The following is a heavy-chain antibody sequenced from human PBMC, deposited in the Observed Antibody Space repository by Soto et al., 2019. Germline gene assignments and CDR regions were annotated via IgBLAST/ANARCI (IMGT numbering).Heavy chain of an antibody. V-gene: IGHV1-3*01. CDR3: ARGLRDIVVVHVDP. CDR2: INAGNGNT. D-gene: IGHD2-2*01. J-gene: IGHJ5*02. CDR1: GYTFTSYA. Sequence: QVQLVQSGAEVKKPGASVKVSCKASGYTFTSYAMNWVRQAPGQRLEWMGWINAGNGNTKYSQKFQGRVTITRDTSASTAYMELSSLRSEDTAVYYCARGLRDIVVVHVDPWCQGTLVTVSS.